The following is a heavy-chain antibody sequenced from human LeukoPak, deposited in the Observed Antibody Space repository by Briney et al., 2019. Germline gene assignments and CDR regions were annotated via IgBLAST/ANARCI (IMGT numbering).Heavy chain of an antibody. J-gene: IGHJ5*02. D-gene: IGHD3-9*01. CDR1: GGSISSGGYY. V-gene: IGHV4-31*11. CDR3: ARGIGGYYDILTGYYSYWFDP. Sequence: SETLSLTCAVSGGSISSGGYYWSWIRQHPGKGLEWIGYIYYSGSTYYNPSLKSRVTISVDTSKNQFSLKLSSVTAADTAVYYCARGIGGYYDILTGYYSYWFDPWGQGTLVTVSS. CDR2: IYYSGST.